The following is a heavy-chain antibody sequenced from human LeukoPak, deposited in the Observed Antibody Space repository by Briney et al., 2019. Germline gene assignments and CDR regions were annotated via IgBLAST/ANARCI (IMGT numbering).Heavy chain of an antibody. CDR3: ARVKGYYYDSTGGFDY. Sequence: GGSLRLSCAASGFTFDDYGMSWVRQAPGKGLEWVSGINWNGGSTGYADSVKGRFTISRDNAKNSLYLQMNSLRAEDTAVYYCARVKGYYYDSTGGFDYWGQGTLVTVSS. V-gene: IGHV3-20*04. CDR2: INWNGGST. J-gene: IGHJ4*02. D-gene: IGHD3-22*01. CDR1: GFTFDDYG.